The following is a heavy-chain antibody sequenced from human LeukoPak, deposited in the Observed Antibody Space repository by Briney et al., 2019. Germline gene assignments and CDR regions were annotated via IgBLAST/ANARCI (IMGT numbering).Heavy chain of an antibody. D-gene: IGHD3-22*01. CDR2: IYYSGST. J-gene: IGHJ4*02. CDR1: GGSISSGDYH. CDR3: ARDIGTMKRGFDY. V-gene: IGHV4-30-4*08. Sequence: SETLSLTCTVSGGSISSGDYHWSWIRQPPGKGLEWIGYIYYSGSTYYNPSLKSRVTISVDTSKNQFSLKLSSVTAADTAVYYCARDIGTMKRGFDYWGQGTLVTVCS.